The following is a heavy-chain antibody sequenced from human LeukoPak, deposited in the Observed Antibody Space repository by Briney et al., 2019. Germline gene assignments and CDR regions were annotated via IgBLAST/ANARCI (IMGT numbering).Heavy chain of an antibody. CDR1: GGSFSGYS. Sequence: SETLSLTCVVYGGSFSGYSWSWPRQPPGKGLEWIGQINHSGNTTYNPSYNPSLKSRVTISVDTSKNQFSLKLNSVTAADTAVYYCARGGYYYGLDIWGQGTMVTVSS. CDR3: ARGGYYYGLDI. CDR2: INHSGNT. D-gene: IGHD3-10*01. V-gene: IGHV4-34*01. J-gene: IGHJ3*02.